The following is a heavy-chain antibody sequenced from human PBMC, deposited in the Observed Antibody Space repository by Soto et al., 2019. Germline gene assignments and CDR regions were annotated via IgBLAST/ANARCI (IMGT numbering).Heavy chain of an antibody. Sequence: SLKFSCLPTGGTFSSYAISWVRQAPAQGLEWMGGIMPSSGTADYEQKFQGRVTITADVSTSTADVELSSLRSEDTAVYYCLRQSCSGWSGHRFDYWGQGALVKVSS. D-gene: IGHD2-15*01. CDR2: IMPSSGTA. CDR1: GGTFSSYA. CDR3: LRQSCSGWSGHRFDY. J-gene: IGHJ4*02. V-gene: IGHV1-69*13.